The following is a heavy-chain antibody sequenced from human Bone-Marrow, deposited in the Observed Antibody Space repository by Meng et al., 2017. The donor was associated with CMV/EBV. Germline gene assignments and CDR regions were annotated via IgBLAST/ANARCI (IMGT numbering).Heavy chain of an antibody. J-gene: IGHJ4*02. CDR1: GYTFTSYG. Sequence: ASVKVSCKASGYTFTSYGISWVRQAPGQGLEWMGWISAYNGNTNYAQKFQGRVTMTTDTSTSTAYMELRSLRSDDTAVYYCARVRYSSSWYPFDYWGQGTLVTVSS. CDR3: ARVRYSSSWYPFDY. V-gene: IGHV1-18*01. D-gene: IGHD6-13*01. CDR2: ISAYNGNT.